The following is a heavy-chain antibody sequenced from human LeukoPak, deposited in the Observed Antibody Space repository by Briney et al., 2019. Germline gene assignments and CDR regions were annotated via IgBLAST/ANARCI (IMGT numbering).Heavy chain of an antibody. Sequence: SETLSLTCTVSGYSISSGHYWGWIRQPPGKGLEWIGSIYHSGSTYYNPSLKSRVTISVDTSKNQFSLKLSSVTAADTAVYYCASGQRVWGYSSSPISGYFQHWGQGTLVTVSS. V-gene: IGHV4-38-2*02. CDR2: IYHSGST. CDR3: ASGQRVWGYSSSPISGYFQH. J-gene: IGHJ1*01. D-gene: IGHD6-13*01. CDR1: GYSISSGHY.